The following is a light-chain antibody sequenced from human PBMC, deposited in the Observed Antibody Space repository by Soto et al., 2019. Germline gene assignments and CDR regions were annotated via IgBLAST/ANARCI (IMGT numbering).Light chain of an antibody. Sequence: EIVMTQSPGILSASLGDRATLSCGASQSVSSNLAWYQQKPGQAPRLLIYDASTWASGIPARFSGCGSGGTEFILTISSLQSEDVAVYYRQHYHNWVTFGGGTKVDIK. V-gene: IGKV3D-15*01. CDR2: DAS. J-gene: IGKJ4*01. CDR3: QHYHNWVT. CDR1: QSVSSN.